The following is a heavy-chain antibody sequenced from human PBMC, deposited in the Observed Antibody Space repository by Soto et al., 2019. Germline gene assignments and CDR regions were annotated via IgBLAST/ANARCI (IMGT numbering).Heavy chain of an antibody. CDR2: ISGSGGST. D-gene: IGHD3-16*02. Sequence: GGSLRLSCAASGFTFSSYAMSWVRQAPGKGLEWVSAISGSGGSTYYADSVKGRFTISRDNSKNTLYLQMNSLRAEDTAVYYCAKNKGSRSQAYYYMDVWGKGTTVTVSS. J-gene: IGHJ6*03. CDR1: GFTFSSYA. CDR3: AKNKGSRSQAYYYMDV. V-gene: IGHV3-23*01.